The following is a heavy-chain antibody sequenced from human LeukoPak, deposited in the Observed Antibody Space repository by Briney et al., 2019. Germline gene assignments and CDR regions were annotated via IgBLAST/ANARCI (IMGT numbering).Heavy chain of an antibody. CDR3: ARDRYYYDSSGYYVFDY. J-gene: IGHJ4*02. CDR1: GGSISSYY. V-gene: IGHV4-4*07. D-gene: IGHD3-22*01. CDR2: IHTSGST. Sequence: SETLSLTCTFSGGSISSYYWSWIRQPAGKGLEWIGRIHTSGSTNYNPSLKSRVTMSVDTSKNQFSLKLRSVTAADTAVYYCARDRYYYDSSGYYVFDYWGQGTLVTVSS.